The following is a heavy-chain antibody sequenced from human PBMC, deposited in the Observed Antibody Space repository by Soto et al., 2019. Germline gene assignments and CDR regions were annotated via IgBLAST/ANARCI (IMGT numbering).Heavy chain of an antibody. Sequence: ASVKVFCKESGYTFTCYCMLSVRQAPGQGLEWMGIINPSGGSTSYAQKFQGRVTMTRDTSTSTVYMELSSLRSEDTAVYYCASADYYDPLGYWGQGTLVTVSS. CDR2: INPSGGST. J-gene: IGHJ4*02. V-gene: IGHV1-46*01. CDR1: GYTFTCYC. D-gene: IGHD3-22*01. CDR3: ASADYYDPLGY.